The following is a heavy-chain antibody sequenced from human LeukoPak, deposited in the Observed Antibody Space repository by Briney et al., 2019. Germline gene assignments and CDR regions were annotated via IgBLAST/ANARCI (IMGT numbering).Heavy chain of an antibody. Sequence: GGSLRLSCADSGFTFSSYWMNCVRQAPGKGLECVANIKQDGSEKYYVDSVKGRFTISRDNAKNSLYLQMNSLRVEDTAVYYCARDGAPDAHCSSTSCAIRWGQGTLVTVSS. CDR3: ARDGAPDAHCSSTSCAIR. CDR2: IKQDGSEK. V-gene: IGHV3-7*01. J-gene: IGHJ4*02. CDR1: GFTFSSYW. D-gene: IGHD2-2*01.